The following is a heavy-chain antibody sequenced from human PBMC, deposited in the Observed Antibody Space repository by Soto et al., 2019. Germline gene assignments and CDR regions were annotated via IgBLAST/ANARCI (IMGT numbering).Heavy chain of an antibody. CDR2: VIPFFGTT. CDR3: ARDPGYNGYSVDY. V-gene: IGHV1-69*01. CDR1: GGTFRNYA. J-gene: IGHJ4*02. Sequence: QVQLVQSGAEVKKPGSSVKVSCKASGGTFRNYAISWVRQAPGQGLEWMGGVIPFFGTTKYAQKFQGRVTITADESTATAYMELSSLKSEDSAVYYCARDPGYNGYSVDYWGQGPLVAVSS. D-gene: IGHD5-12*01.